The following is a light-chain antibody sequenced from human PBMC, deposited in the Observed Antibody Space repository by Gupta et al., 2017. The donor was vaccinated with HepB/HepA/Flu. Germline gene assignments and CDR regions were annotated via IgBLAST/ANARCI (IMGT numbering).Light chain of an antibody. V-gene: IGLV2-23*02. J-gene: IGLJ2*01. Sequence: QSALTQPASVSGSPGQSITISCTGTSRDVGSYNLVSWYQQYPGKAPKLIIYNVNDRPSGVSDRFSGSKSGNTASLTISGLQAEDEADYYCCSYAGSVTYVVFGGGTRLTVL. CDR3: CSYAGSVTYVV. CDR2: NVN. CDR1: SRDVGSYNL.